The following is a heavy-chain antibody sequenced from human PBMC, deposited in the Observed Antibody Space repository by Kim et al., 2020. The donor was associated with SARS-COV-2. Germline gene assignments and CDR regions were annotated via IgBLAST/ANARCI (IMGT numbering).Heavy chain of an antibody. V-gene: IGHV3-9*01. CDR3: AQDTAYDILTGSDAFDI. J-gene: IGHJ3*02. D-gene: IGHD3-9*01. CDR1: GFTFDDYA. Sequence: GGSLRLSCAASGFTFDDYAMHWVRQAPGKGLEWVSGISWNSGSIGYADSVKGRFTIFRDNAKNSLYLQMNSLRAEDTALYYCAQDTAYDILTGSDAFDIWGQGTMVTVSS. CDR2: ISWNSGSI.